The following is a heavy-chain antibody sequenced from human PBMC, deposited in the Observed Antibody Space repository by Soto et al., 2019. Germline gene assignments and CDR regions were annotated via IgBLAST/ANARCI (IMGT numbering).Heavy chain of an antibody. CDR2: IYPGDSET. D-gene: IGHD5-12*01. CDR3: ARLVGAYDSYFDH. V-gene: IGHV5-51*01. CDR1: GYDFARTW. J-gene: IGHJ4*02. Sequence: PGESLKISCKASGYDFARTWIGWVRQLPGKGLDWLGIIYPGDSETRYSPSFRGQVTFSVDMSISTAYLQWSSLKPSDIAIYYCARLVGAYDSYFDHWGQGTRVTVSS.